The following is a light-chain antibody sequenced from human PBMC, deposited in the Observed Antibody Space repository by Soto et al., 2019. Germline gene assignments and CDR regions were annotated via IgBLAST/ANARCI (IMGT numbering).Light chain of an antibody. CDR3: QQYNDYQYT. V-gene: IGKV1-5*03. Sequence: DSQMTQSPASLSASVGDRVTITCRASQSISSYLNWYQQKPGKAPKLLIYKATNVQTGVPSRFRGSGSGTEFSLTISSLQPEDFAIYYCQQYNDYQYTFGQGTRLEIK. J-gene: IGKJ5*01. CDR1: QSISSY. CDR2: KAT.